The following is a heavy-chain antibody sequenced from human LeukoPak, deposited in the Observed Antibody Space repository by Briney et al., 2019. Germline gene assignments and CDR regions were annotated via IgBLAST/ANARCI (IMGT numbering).Heavy chain of an antibody. Sequence: ASVKVSCKASGYTFTGYYMHWVRQAPGQGLEWMGWINPNSGGSNYAQKFQGRVTMTRDTSISTAYMELSRLRSDDTAVYYCALEDFWSGYSLDYWGQGTLVTVSS. CDR3: ALEDFWSGYSLDY. CDR2: INPNSGGS. D-gene: IGHD3-3*01. V-gene: IGHV1-2*02. J-gene: IGHJ4*02. CDR1: GYTFTGYY.